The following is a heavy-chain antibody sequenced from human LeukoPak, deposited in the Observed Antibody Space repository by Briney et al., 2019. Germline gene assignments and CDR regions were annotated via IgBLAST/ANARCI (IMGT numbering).Heavy chain of an antibody. D-gene: IGHD3-22*01. Sequence: GGSLRLSCAASGFTFSSYWMSWVRQAPGKGLEWVANIKQDGSEKYYVDSVKGRFTISRDNAKNSLYLQMNSLRAEDTAVYYCAREDYYDSSGYYIPPEYFQHWGQGTLVTVSS. J-gene: IGHJ1*01. CDR3: AREDYYDSSGYYIPPEYFQH. CDR2: IKQDGSEK. V-gene: IGHV3-7*01. CDR1: GFTFSSYW.